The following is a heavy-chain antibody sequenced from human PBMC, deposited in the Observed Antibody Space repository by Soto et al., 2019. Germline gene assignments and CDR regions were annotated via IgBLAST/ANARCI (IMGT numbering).Heavy chain of an antibody. CDR1: GFTFSSYD. D-gene: IGHD3-22*01. J-gene: IGHJ4*02. Sequence: GVSLRLSCAASGFTFSSYDMHWVRQATGKGLEWVSAIGTAGDTYYPGSVKGRFTISRENAKNSLYLQMNSLRAEDTAVYYCARVAYYYDSSGYPSAYYFDYWGQGTLVTVSS. V-gene: IGHV3-13*01. CDR2: IGTAGDT. CDR3: ARVAYYYDSSGYPSAYYFDY.